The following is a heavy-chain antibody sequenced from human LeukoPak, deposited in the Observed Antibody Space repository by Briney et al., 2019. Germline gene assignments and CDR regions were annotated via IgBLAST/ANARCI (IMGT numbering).Heavy chain of an antibody. V-gene: IGHV1-69*01. CDR1: GGTFSSYA. J-gene: IGHJ6*02. CDR2: IIPIFGTA. Sequence: GASVNVSCKASGGTFSSYAISWVRQAPGQGLEWMGGIIPIFGTANYAQKFQGRVTITADESTSSAYMELSSLRSEDTAVYYCARGPRRVRGVIITTLPYYYYYGMDVWGQGTTVTVSS. CDR3: ARGPRRVRGVIITTLPYYYYYGMDV. D-gene: IGHD3-10*01.